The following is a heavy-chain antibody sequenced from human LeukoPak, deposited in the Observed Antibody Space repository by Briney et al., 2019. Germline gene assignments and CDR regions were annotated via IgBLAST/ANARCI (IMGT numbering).Heavy chain of an antibody. CDR1: GDSISSTNYY. V-gene: IGHV4-39*07. CDR3: ARDGSYYRDWFDP. J-gene: IGHJ5*02. CDR2: IYHSGTT. D-gene: IGHD1-26*01. Sequence: SETLSLTCTVSGDSISSTNYYWGWIRQPPGKGLEWTGSIYHSGTTYYNPSLKSRVTISVDTSENQFSLKLNSVTAADTAVYYCARDGSYYRDWFDPWGQGTLVTVS.